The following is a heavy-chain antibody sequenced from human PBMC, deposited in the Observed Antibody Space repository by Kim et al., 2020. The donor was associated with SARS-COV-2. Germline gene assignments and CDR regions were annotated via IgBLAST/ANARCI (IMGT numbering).Heavy chain of an antibody. CDR1: GFTFSSYW. J-gene: IGHJ5*02. CDR2: INGDGSET. CDR3: ARKDCSGGSCAFDP. Sequence: GGSLRLSCVASGFTFSSYWMHWVRQAPGKGLMWVSRINGDGSETAYADSVKGRFTISRDNAKNTLYLQMNNLRADDLAVYYCARKDCSGGSCAFDPWRQGTLVTVSS. V-gene: IGHV3-74*01. D-gene: IGHD2-15*01.